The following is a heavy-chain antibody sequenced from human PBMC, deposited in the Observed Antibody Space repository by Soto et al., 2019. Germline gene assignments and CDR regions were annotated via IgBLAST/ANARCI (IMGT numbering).Heavy chain of an antibody. Sequence: WGSLRLSCAVSGFTFNNYVMSWVRQAPGKGLEWVSGIAASGSTTYYSDSVKGRFTISRDNSKKTLSLEVNSLRAEDTAVYYCERGPSRYGLDVWGQGTTVTVS. J-gene: IGHJ6*02. V-gene: IGHV3-23*01. CDR2: IAASGSTT. CDR3: ERGPSRYGLDV. CDR1: GFTFNNYV.